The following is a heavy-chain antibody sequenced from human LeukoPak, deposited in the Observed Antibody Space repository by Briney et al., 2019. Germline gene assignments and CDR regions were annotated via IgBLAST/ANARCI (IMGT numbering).Heavy chain of an antibody. CDR3: ARVEWSLGLGNWFDP. Sequence: PSETLSLTCALSGGSISRGGYSWSWIRQPPGKGLEWIGYFYYSGSTNYNPSLKSRVTISVDTSKNQFSLKLSSVTAADTAVYYCARVEWSLGLGNWFDPWGQGTLVTVSS. V-gene: IGHV4-61*08. J-gene: IGHJ5*02. D-gene: IGHD2-8*01. CDR1: GGSISRGGYS. CDR2: FYYSGST.